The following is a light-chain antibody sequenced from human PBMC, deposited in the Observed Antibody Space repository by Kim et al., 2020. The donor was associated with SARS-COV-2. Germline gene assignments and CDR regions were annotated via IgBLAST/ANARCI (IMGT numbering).Light chain of an antibody. J-gene: IGLJ2*01. CDR3: NSRDSSGYHVV. CDR2: GKN. CDR1: SLGSYA. Sequence: ALGQRGRITCQGDSLGSYAATWYQQKPGQAPELLIYGKNNRSAGSPDRFSGANSGKTAALTITGTRAEDEADYYCNSRDSSGYHVVFGGGTQLTVL. V-gene: IGLV3-19*01.